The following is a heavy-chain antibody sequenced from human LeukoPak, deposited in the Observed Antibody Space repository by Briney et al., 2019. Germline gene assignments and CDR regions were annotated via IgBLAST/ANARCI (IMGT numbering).Heavy chain of an antibody. V-gene: IGHV3-23*01. CDR3: ARDRGRYYDSRGFYWGYYFDF. CDR1: GFTFSTYA. J-gene: IGHJ4*02. D-gene: IGHD3-22*01. Sequence: GGSLRLSCAASGFTFSTYAVNRVRQAPGKGLEWVSTISGSGDSTYYADSVKGRFTISRDNSKDTLYLQMSSVRVDDTAVYYCARDRGRYYDSRGFYWGYYFDFWGQGILVTVST. CDR2: ISGSGDST.